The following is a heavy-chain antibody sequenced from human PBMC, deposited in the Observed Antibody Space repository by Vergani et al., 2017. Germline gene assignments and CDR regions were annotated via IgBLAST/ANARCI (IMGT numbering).Heavy chain of an antibody. CDR1: GFTFSSYS. J-gene: IGHJ6*02. CDR2: ISSSSSTI. D-gene: IGHD6-6*01. Sequence: EVQLVESGGGLVQPGGSLRLSCAASGFTFSSYSMNWVRQAPGKGLEWVSYISSSSSTIYYADSVKGRFTISRDNAKNSLYLQMNSLRAEDTAVYYCARDDHIAAPSLSYGMDVWGQGP. V-gene: IGHV3-48*01. CDR3: ARDDHIAAPSLSYGMDV.